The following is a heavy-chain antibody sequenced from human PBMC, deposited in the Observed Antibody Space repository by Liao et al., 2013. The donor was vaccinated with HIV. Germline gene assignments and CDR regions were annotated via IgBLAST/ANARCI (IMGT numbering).Heavy chain of an antibody. Sequence: QVELQQWGAGLLKPSETLSVTCAVYGGSFSGYYWSWIRQPPGKGLEWIGEINHSGITNYNPSLKSRATISVDTSKSQFSLKLSSVTAADTAVYYCARSSRVPAAIIDWGQGTLVTVSS. CDR2: INHSGIT. V-gene: IGHV4-34*01. D-gene: IGHD2-2*02. CDR1: GGSFSGYY. CDR3: ARSSRVPAAIID. J-gene: IGHJ4*02.